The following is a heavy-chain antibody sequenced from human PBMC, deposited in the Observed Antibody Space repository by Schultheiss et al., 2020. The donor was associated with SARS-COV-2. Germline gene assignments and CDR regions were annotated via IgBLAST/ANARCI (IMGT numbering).Heavy chain of an antibody. Sequence: SETLSLTCAVYGGSFSGYYWSWIRQPPGKGLEWIGEINHSGSTNYNPSLKSRVTISVDTFKNQFSLKLSSVTAADTAVYYCARGRYSGGEDPFDYWGQGTLVTVSS. V-gene: IGHV4-34*01. D-gene: IGHD5-12*01. J-gene: IGHJ4*02. CDR2: INHSGST. CDR1: GGSFSGYY. CDR3: ARGRYSGGEDPFDY.